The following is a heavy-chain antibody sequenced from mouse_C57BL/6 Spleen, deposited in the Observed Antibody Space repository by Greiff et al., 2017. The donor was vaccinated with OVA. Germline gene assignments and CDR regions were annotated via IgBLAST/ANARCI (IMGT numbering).Heavy chain of an antibody. V-gene: IGHV1-5*01. J-gene: IGHJ1*03. D-gene: IGHD1-1*01. Sequence: VQLQQSGTVLARPGASVKMSCKTSGYTFTSYWMHWVKQRPGQGLEWIGAIYPGNSDISYNQKFKGKATLTAVTSASTAYMELSRLTTEDSAVYYCTREYYYGSSNGYFDVWGTGTTVTVSS. CDR2: IYPGNSDI. CDR3: TREYYYGSSNGYFDV. CDR1: GYTFTSYW.